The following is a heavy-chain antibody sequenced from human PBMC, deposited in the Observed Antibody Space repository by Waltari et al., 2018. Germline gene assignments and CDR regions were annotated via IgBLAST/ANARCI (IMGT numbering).Heavy chain of an antibody. CDR1: GYSISSGYY. J-gene: IGHJ3*02. CDR2: IYHSGST. V-gene: IGHV4-38-2*01. CDR3: ARVACSSTSCYTGGQAFDI. Sequence: QVQLQESGPGLVKPSETLSLTCAVSGYSISSGYYWGWIRQPPGKGLEWIGSIYHSGSTYYNPSLKSRVTISVDTSKNQFSLKLSSVTAADTAVYYCARVACSSTSCYTGGQAFDIWGQGTMDTVSS. D-gene: IGHD2-2*02.